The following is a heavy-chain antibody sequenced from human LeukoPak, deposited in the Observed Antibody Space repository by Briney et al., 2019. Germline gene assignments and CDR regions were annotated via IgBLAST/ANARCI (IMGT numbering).Heavy chain of an antibody. CDR3: ARPRSSSGWDGDFDY. CDR1: GGSISKDY. Sequence: PSETLSLTCTVSGGSISKDYWSWIRQPAGKGLEWIGRIHPSGSTNYNPSLKSRVTMSVDTSKNQFSLKLSSVTAADTAVYYCARPRSSSGWDGDFDYWGQGTLVTVSS. V-gene: IGHV4-4*07. CDR2: IHPSGST. J-gene: IGHJ4*02. D-gene: IGHD6-19*01.